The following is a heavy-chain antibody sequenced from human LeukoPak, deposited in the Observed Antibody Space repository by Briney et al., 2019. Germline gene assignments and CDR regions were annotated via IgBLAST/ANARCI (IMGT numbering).Heavy chain of an antibody. V-gene: IGHV3-23*01. Sequence: GGSLRPSCAASGFTFSSYAMTWVRHAPGKGLEWVSAISGGGGSTYHAGSVKGRFTISRDNSKNTLYLQMDSLRAEDTAVYYCANSYTSSSRTPFDCWGQGTLVTVSS. D-gene: IGHD6-6*01. CDR3: ANSYTSSSRTPFDC. CDR1: GFTFSSYA. J-gene: IGHJ4*02. CDR2: ISGGGGST.